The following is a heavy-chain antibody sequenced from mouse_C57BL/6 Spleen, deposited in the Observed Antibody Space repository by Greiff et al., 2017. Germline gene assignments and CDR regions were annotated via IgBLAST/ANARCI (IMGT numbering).Heavy chain of an antibody. CDR1: GYTFTSYG. V-gene: IGHV1-81*01. J-gene: IGHJ4*01. D-gene: IGHD2-5*01. CDR3: ARDDYNNYDAMDY. Sequence: QVQLQQSGAELVRPGASVKLSCKASGYTFTSYGISWVKQRTGQGLEWIGEIHPRSGNTNYNEKFKGKATLTADKSSSTAYMELRSLTSEDSAVYFCARDDYNNYDAMDYWGQGTSVTVSS. CDR2: IHPRSGNT.